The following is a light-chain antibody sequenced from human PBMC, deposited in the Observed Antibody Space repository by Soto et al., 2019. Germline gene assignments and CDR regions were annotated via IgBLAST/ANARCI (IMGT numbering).Light chain of an antibody. CDR2: EDN. Sequence: NFMLTQPHSLSESPGKTVTISCTRSSGTIASNSVQWYQQRPGSAPTTVIYEDNQRPSGVPDRFSGSIDSSSNSASLTISGMKTEDDADYYCQYYESSNHKVFGGGTKLTVL. V-gene: IGLV6-57*04. CDR1: SGTIASNS. CDR3: QYYESSNHKV. J-gene: IGLJ3*02.